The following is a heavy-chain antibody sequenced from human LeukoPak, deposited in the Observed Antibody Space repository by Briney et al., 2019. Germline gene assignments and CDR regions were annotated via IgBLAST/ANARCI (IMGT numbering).Heavy chain of an antibody. CDR2: IYYSGST. CDR3: ARGGGLSGYDYIDY. J-gene: IGHJ4*02. D-gene: IGHD5-12*01. V-gene: IGHV4-59*01. Sequence: SETLSLTCTVSGGSISSYYWSWIRQPPGKGLEWIGYIYYSGSTNYNPSLKRRVTISVDTSKNQFSLKLSSVTAADTAVYYCARGGGLSGYDYIDYWGQGTLVTVSS. CDR1: GGSISSYY.